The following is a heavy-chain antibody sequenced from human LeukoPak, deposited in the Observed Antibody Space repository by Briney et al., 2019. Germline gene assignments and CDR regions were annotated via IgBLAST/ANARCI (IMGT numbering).Heavy chain of an antibody. J-gene: IGHJ4*02. CDR1: GHTFTSYG. D-gene: IGHD3-16*01. V-gene: IGHV1-18*01. CDR3: ARGADTGSYGSLVYFDN. Sequence: ASVKVSCMASGHTFTSYGISWVRQAPGQGLEWMGLISAYSGNTNFARRLQGRVTMTTDTSTSTAYMELRSLRSDDTAVYFCARGADTGSYGSLVYFDNCGQGTLVTVSS. CDR2: ISAYSGNT.